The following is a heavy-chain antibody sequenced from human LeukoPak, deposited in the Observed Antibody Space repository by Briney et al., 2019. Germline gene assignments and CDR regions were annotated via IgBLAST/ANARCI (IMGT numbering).Heavy chain of an antibody. J-gene: IGHJ4*02. CDR1: GLTFSSYE. D-gene: IGHD5-12*01. V-gene: IGHV3-30*18. CDR2: ISYGGGDS. CDR3: AKDGATMGYYFDY. Sequence: GGSLRLSCAASGLTFSSYEMNWVRQAPGKGLGWVAVISYGGGDSVYAESVKGRFTIPRDNSKNTLYLQMNSLRTEDTAVYYCAKDGATMGYYFDYWGQGTLVTVSS.